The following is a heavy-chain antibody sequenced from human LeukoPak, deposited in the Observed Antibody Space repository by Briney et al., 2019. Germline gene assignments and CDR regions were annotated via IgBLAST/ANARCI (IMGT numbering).Heavy chain of an antibody. CDR2: IYYIGNT. Sequence: SETLSLTCTVSGGSIRSYYWSWIRQPPGKGLEWIGYIYYIGNTDYNSSLKSRVTMSVDTSKNQFSLELSSVTAADTAVYYCASHYSGYGNFDSWGQGTLVTVSS. CDR3: ASHYSGYGNFDS. CDR1: GGSIRSYY. V-gene: IGHV4-59*08. J-gene: IGHJ4*02. D-gene: IGHD5-12*01.